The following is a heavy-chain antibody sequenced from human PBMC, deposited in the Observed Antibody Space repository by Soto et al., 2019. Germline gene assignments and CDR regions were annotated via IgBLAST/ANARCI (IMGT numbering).Heavy chain of an antibody. CDR3: ARGRRSGRNYDYVWGSYRYTPQFDY. D-gene: IGHD3-16*02. J-gene: IGHJ4*02. CDR2: INHSGST. CDR1: GGSFSGYY. Sequence: SETRSRTCAVYGGSFSGYYWSWIRQPPGKGLEWIGEINHSGSTNYNPSLKSRVTISVDTSKNQFSLKLSSVTAADTAVYYCARGRRSGRNYDYVWGSYRYTPQFDYWGQGTLVTVSS. V-gene: IGHV4-34*01.